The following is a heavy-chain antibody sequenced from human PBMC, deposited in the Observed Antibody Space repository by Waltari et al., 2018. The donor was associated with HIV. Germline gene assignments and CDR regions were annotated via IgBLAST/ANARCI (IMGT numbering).Heavy chain of an antibody. D-gene: IGHD3-22*01. CDR3: ARDRNYYYDSSGYFFNALDI. J-gene: IGHJ3*02. CDR2: IYTRGRT. V-gene: IGHV4-61*02. Sequence: QVQLQESGPGLVKPSQTLSLTCTVSGGSISSGSYYWSWIRQPAGKVLEWIGRIYTRGRTNYNPSLKSRVTISVDTAKNQFSLKLSSVTAADTAVYYCARDRNYYYDSSGYFFNALDIWGQGTMVTVSS. CDR1: GGSISSGSYY.